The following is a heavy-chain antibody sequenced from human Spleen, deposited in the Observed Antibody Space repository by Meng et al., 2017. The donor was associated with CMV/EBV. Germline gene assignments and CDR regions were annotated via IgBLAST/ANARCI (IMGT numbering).Heavy chain of an antibody. CDR2: MNPESGTT. CDR1: GYTFTGYH. J-gene: IGHJ4*02. Sequence: ASVKVSCKASGYTFTGYHIHWVRQAPGQGLEWMGIMNPESGTTRYAQKFQGRVTMTRDTSTSTAYMEMSSLRFDDTAVYYCATAHYSNTPVGFWGQGTLVTVSS. D-gene: IGHD2-2*01. V-gene: IGHV1-46*01. CDR3: ATAHYSNTPVGF.